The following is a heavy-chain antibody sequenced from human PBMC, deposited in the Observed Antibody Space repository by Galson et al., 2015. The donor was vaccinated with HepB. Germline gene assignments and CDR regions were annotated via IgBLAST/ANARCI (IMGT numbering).Heavy chain of an antibody. D-gene: IGHD6-19*01. CDR2: INPNSGGT. V-gene: IGHV1-2*06. CDR1: GYTFTGYY. J-gene: IGHJ6*02. CDR3: ARLYSSGPYYGMDV. Sequence: SVKVSCKASGYTFTGYYMHWVRQAPGQGLEWMGRINPNSGGTNYAQKFQGRVTMTRDTSISTAYMELSRLRSDDTAMYYCARLYSSGPYYGMDVWGQGTTVTVSS.